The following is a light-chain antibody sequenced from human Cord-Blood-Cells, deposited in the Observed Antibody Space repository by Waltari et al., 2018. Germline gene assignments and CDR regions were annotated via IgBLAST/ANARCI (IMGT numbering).Light chain of an antibody. CDR3: SPYTSSSTWV. CDR2: DVS. CDR1: SSDVGGYNY. V-gene: IGLV2-14*01. Sequence: QSALTQPAYVSGSPGQSITISCTGTSSDVGGYNYVSWYQQHPGKAPKLMIYDVSKRPSGVSNRFSGSKSGNTASLTISGLQAEDEADYYCSPYTSSSTWVFGGGTKLTVL. J-gene: IGLJ3*02.